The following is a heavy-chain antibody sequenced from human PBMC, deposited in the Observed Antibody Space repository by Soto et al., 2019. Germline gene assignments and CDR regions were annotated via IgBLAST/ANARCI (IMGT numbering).Heavy chain of an antibody. CDR1: GGSVSSGSYY. Sequence: SETLSLTCTVSGGSVSSGSYYWSWIRQPPGKGLEWIGYIYYSGSTNYNPSLKSRVTISVDTSKNQFSLKLSSVTAADTAVYYCARGLFDPWGQGTLVTVSS. V-gene: IGHV4-61*01. CDR3: ARGLFDP. J-gene: IGHJ5*02. CDR2: IYYSGST.